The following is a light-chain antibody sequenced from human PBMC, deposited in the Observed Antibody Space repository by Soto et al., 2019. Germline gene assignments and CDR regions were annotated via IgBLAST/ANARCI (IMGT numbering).Light chain of an antibody. V-gene: IGLV1-40*01. CDR2: GNT. Sequence: QSVLTQPPSVSGAPGQRVTISCTGSSSNIGAGYDVNWYQRLPGAAPRLLIYGNTNRPSGVPDRFSGSKSGASASLAIAGLQAEDEADYYCSSYADSISYVFGTGTKLTVL. CDR3: SSYADSISYV. J-gene: IGLJ1*01. CDR1: SSNIGAGYD.